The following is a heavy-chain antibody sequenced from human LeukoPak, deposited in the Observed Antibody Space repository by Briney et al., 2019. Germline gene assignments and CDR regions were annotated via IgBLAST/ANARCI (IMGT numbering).Heavy chain of an antibody. CDR2: ISYDGSNK. Sequence: PGGSLRLSCAASGFTFSTYAMHWVRQAPGKGLEWVAVISYDGSNKYNADSVKGRFTISRDNSKNTLYLQMNSLRAEDTAVYYCARASYCSSTSCPTIHPFDYWGQGTLVTVSS. V-gene: IGHV3-30-3*01. J-gene: IGHJ4*02. CDR3: ARASYCSSTSCPTIHPFDY. CDR1: GFTFSTYA. D-gene: IGHD2-2*01.